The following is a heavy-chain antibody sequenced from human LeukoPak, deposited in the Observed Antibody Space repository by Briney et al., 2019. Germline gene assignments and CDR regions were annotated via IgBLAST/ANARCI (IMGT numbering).Heavy chain of an antibody. D-gene: IGHD2-15*01. CDR1: GFNFSRYD. J-gene: IGHJ4*02. Sequence: GGSLRLSCTASGFNFSRYDMNWVRQAPGKGLEWVSSITSTSNDIYYADTLKGRFTISRGNAKNSLFLQMKSLRGEDTAVYYCVRDHCSSGSCHFDSWGQGTLVTASS. CDR2: ITSTSNDI. CDR3: VRDHCSSGSCHFDS. V-gene: IGHV3-21*01.